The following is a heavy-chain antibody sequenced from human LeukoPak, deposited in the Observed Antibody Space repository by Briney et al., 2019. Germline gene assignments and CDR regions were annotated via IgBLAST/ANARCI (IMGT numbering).Heavy chain of an antibody. J-gene: IGHJ4*02. CDR1: GYTFTGYY. D-gene: IGHD6-6*01. Sequence: ASVKVSCKASGYTFTGYYMHWVRQAPGQGLEWMGWINPNSGGTNYAQKFQGRVTMTRDTSISTAYMELSRLRSYDTAVYYCATTARRVLSRFDYWGQGTLVTVSS. V-gene: IGHV1-2*02. CDR3: ATTARRVLSRFDY. CDR2: INPNSGGT.